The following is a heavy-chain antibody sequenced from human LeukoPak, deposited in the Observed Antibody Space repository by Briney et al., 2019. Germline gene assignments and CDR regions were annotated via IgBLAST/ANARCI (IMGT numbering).Heavy chain of an antibody. Sequence: SETLSLTCAVYGGSFSGYYWSWIRQPPGKGLEWIGEINHSGSTNYNPSLKSRVTISVDTFKNQFSLKLSSVTAADTAVYYCARVYQYSSGWYGNDFDYWGQGTLVTVSS. CDR3: ARVYQYSSGWYGNDFDY. CDR1: GGSFSGYY. V-gene: IGHV4-34*01. D-gene: IGHD6-19*01. J-gene: IGHJ4*02. CDR2: INHSGST.